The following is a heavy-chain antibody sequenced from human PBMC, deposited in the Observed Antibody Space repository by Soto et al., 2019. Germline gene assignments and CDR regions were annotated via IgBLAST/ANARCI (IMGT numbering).Heavy chain of an antibody. Sequence: GESLKISCKGSGYSFTSYWIGWVRQMPGKGLEWMGIIYPGDSDTRYSPSFQGQVTISADKSISTAYLQWSSLKASDTAMYYCARQVDHSGYDTGGWFDYWGQGTLVTVSS. CDR1: GYSFTSYW. CDR2: IYPGDSDT. CDR3: ARQVDHSGYDTGGWFDY. J-gene: IGHJ4*02. D-gene: IGHD5-12*01. V-gene: IGHV5-51*01.